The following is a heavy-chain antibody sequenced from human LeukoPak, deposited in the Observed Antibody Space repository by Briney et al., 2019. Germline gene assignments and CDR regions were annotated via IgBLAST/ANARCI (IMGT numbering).Heavy chain of an antibody. J-gene: IGHJ5*01. CDR3: ATRTKILAARPFDS. CDR1: GGSFSGYY. Sequence: PSETLSLTCAVYGGSFSGYYWTWIRQPPGKGLEWIGEIDHSGDTYYNPSLKSRVTLSVDRSQNQFSLKLTSVTAADTAVYYCATRTKILAARPFDSWGQGTLLTVSS. D-gene: IGHD6-19*01. V-gene: IGHV4-34*01. CDR2: IDHSGDT.